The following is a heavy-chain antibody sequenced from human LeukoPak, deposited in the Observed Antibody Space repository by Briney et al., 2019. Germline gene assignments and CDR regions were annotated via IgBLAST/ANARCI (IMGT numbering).Heavy chain of an antibody. D-gene: IGHD2-2*01. V-gene: IGHV3-30*03. J-gene: IGHJ6*02. CDR3: ARGRFVVVPAAGYYYGMDV. Sequence: GGSLRLSCAASGFTFSSYGMHWVRQAPGKGLEWVAVISYDGSNKYYADSVKGRFTISRDNSKNTLYLQMNSLRAEDTAVYYCARGRFVVVPAAGYYYGMDVWGQGTTVTVSS. CDR2: ISYDGSNK. CDR1: GFTFSSYG.